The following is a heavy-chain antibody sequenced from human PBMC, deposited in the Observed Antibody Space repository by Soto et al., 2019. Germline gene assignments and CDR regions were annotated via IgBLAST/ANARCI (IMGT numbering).Heavy chain of an antibody. D-gene: IGHD2-21*02. V-gene: IGHV3-33*01. Sequence: QELLVESGGGVVQPGRSLRLSCAASGSIFRGYGMHWVRQAPGKGLEWVAIIRFDGSNINYADFVMGRFTISRDNSKNMLYLEMNSLRVEDTAVYYCARDEVGDTVFWGYLDYWGQGTLVTVSS. CDR1: GSIFRGYG. J-gene: IGHJ4*02. CDR2: IRFDGSNI. CDR3: ARDEVGDTVFWGYLDY.